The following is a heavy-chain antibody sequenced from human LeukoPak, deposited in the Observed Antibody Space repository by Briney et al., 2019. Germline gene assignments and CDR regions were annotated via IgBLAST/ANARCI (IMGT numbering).Heavy chain of an antibody. D-gene: IGHD6-13*01. J-gene: IGHJ1*01. CDR1: GFTFTNYW. CDR2: INSDGSST. Sequence: GGSLRLSCAASGFTFTNYWMHWVRQAPGKGLVWVSRINSDGSSTIYADSVKGRFTISRDNAKNTLYLQMNSLRAEDTAVYYCARGGSSWSGYFQHWGQGTLVTVSS. CDR3: ARGGSSWSGYFQH. V-gene: IGHV3-74*01.